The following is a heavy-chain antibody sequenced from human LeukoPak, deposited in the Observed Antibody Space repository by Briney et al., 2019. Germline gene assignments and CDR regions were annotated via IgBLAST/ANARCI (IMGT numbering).Heavy chain of an antibody. CDR2: INHSGST. D-gene: IGHD1-26*01. V-gene: IGHV4-34*01. J-gene: IGHJ4*02. CDR3: ARPRRGSFFSFDY. CDR1: GGSSSGYY. Sequence: SETLSLTCAVYGGSSSGYYWSWIRQPPGKGLEWIGEINHSGSTNYNPSLKSRVTISVDTSKNQFSLKLSSVTAADTAVYYCARPRRGSFFSFDYWGQGTLVTVSS.